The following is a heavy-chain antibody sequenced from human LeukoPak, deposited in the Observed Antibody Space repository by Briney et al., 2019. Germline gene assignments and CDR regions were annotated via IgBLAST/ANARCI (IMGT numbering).Heavy chain of an antibody. J-gene: IGHJ3*02. CDR3: ARHSRSGYIGYENAFDI. Sequence: SETLSLTCTVSGDSISSSSYCWDWIRQPPGKGLEWIGNTYNSANTHYNPSLRTRITMSVDTSKNQFSLKLNSVTAADTGIYYCARHSRSGYIGYENAFDIWGQGTMVTVSS. D-gene: IGHD5-12*01. CDR1: GDSISSSSYC. CDR2: TYNSANT. V-gene: IGHV4-39*01.